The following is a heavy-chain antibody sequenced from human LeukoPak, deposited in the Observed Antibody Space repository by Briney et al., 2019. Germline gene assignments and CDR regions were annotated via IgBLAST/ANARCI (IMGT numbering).Heavy chain of an antibody. V-gene: IGHV1-69*05. J-gene: IGHJ4*02. CDR3: ARGSPVYYGDQTFDY. CDR1: GGTFSSYA. CDR2: IIPIFGTA. Sequence: ASVKVSCKASGGTFSSYAISWVRQAPGQGLEWMGRIIPIFGTANYAQKFQGRVTITTDESTSTAYMELSSLRSEDTAVYYCARGSPVYYGDQTFDYWGQGTLVTVSS. D-gene: IGHD4-17*01.